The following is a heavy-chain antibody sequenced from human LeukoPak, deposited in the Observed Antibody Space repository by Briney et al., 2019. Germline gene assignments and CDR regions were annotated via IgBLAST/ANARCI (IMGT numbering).Heavy chain of an antibody. D-gene: IGHD2-15*01. Sequence: GGSLRLSCAASGFTFSSYAMSWVRQAPGKGLEWVSAISGSGGSTYYADSVKGRFTISRDNSKNTLYLQMNSLRAEDTAVYYCARVASGFLQVTYYYYGMDVWGQGTTVTVSS. V-gene: IGHV3-23*01. CDR3: ARVASGFLQVTYYYYGMDV. J-gene: IGHJ6*02. CDR2: ISGSGGST. CDR1: GFTFSSYA.